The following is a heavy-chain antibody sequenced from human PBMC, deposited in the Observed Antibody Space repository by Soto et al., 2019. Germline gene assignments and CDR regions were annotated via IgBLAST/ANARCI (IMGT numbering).Heavy chain of an antibody. D-gene: IGHD2-8*02. CDR2: IRFSGDNR. Sequence: GGSLRLSCGASGFAFSDYAMSWVRQAPGKGLEWVSGIRFSGDNRNYADSVKGRFFISRDNSKNTLYLLMNRLRTEDTAIYYCATSAMVGSMQFVLACDKWGQEILLTAFS. J-gene: IGHJ4*02. CDR1: GFAFSDYA. CDR3: ATSAMVGSMQFVLACDK. V-gene: IGHV3-23*01.